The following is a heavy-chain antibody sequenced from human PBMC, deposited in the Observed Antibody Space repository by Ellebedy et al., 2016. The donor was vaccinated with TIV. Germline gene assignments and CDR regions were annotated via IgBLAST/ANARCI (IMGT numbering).Heavy chain of an antibody. CDR1: GFTFDDYA. CDR3: AKDRTPGDGYWVFDF. V-gene: IGHV3-23*01. D-gene: IGHD5-18*01. Sequence: GESLKISCAVSGFTFDDYAMHWVRQAPGKGLEWVSAISGSGGSTYYADSVKGRFTISRDNSKRTVDLQMNSLRAEDTAVYYCAKDRTPGDGYWVFDFWGQGTLVTVST. CDR2: ISGSGGST. J-gene: IGHJ4*02.